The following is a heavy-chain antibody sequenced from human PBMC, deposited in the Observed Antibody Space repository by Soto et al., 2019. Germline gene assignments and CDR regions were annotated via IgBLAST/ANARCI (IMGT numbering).Heavy chain of an antibody. D-gene: IGHD6-19*01. Sequence: PSETLSLTCTVSGGSISSYYWSWIRQPPGKGLEWIGYIYYSGSTNYNPSLKSRVTISVDTSKNQFSLKLSSVTAADTAVYYCARDGGNKPGLRAVAGTEVNYYYYGMDVWGQGTTVTVSS. CDR1: GGSISSYY. CDR3: ARDGGNKPGLRAVAGTEVNYYYYGMDV. CDR2: IYYSGST. J-gene: IGHJ6*02. V-gene: IGHV4-59*01.